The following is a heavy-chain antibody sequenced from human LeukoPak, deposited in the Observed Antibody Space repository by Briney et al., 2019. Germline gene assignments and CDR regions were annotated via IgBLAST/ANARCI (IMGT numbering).Heavy chain of an antibody. CDR3: ARDGGGLDS. CDR2: IKQDGSEK. CDR1: GFTFSSSW. Sequence: GGSLRLSCAASGFTFSSSWMSWVRQAPGNGLEWVANIKQDGSEKYYVDSVKGRFTISRDNAKNSLYLQMSSLRAEDTAVYYCARDGGGLDSWGQGTLVTVSS. D-gene: IGHD3-16*01. V-gene: IGHV3-7*01. J-gene: IGHJ4*02.